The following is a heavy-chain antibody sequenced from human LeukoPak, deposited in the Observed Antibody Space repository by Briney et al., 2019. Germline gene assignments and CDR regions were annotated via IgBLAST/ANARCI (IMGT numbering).Heavy chain of an antibody. D-gene: IGHD6-19*01. Sequence: PGGSLRLSCAGSGFSLSSYWMTWVRQAPGKGLEWVANIKQDGSEKNYVDSVKGRFTISRDNAKNSLYLQMNSLRTEDTAVYYCAKGWQWLDYWGQGTLVTVSS. CDR2: IKQDGSEK. CDR1: GFSLSSYW. J-gene: IGHJ4*02. V-gene: IGHV3-7*01. CDR3: AKGWQWLDY.